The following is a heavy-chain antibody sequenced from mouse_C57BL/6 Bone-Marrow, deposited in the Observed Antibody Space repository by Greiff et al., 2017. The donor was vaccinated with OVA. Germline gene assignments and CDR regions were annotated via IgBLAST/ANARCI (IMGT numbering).Heavy chain of an antibody. CDR3: ARHEPLAGTADD. D-gene: IGHD4-1*01. J-gene: IGHJ2*01. CDR2: FYPGSGRI. V-gene: IGHV1-62-2*01. Sequence: LVESGAELVKPGASVKLSCKASGYTFTEYTIHWVKQRSGQGLAWIGWFYPGSGRIKYNEKFKDKATWTADKSSSTVYMVLSRLTSEDSAVYFCARHEPLAGTADDWGQGTTLTVSS. CDR1: GYTFTEYT.